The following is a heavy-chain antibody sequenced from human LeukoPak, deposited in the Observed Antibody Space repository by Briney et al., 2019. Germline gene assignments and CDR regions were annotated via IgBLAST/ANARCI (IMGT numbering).Heavy chain of an antibody. CDR1: GGSISSYY. V-gene: IGHV4-4*07. CDR2: IYTSGST. CDR3: ARDRVYGRIAVAGGRAYYFDY. J-gene: IGHJ4*02. Sequence: SETLSLTCTVSGGSISSYYWSWIRQPAGKGLEWIGRIYTSGSTNYNPSLKSRVTMSVDTSKHQFSLKLSSVTAADTAVYYCARDRVYGRIAVAGGRAYYFDYWGQGTLVTVSS. D-gene: IGHD6-19*01.